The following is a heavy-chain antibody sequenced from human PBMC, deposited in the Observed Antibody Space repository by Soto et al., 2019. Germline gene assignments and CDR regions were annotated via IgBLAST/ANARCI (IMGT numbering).Heavy chain of an antibody. CDR2: ITAGGGGT. CDR3: AKGYNNYFFDY. J-gene: IGHJ4*02. Sequence: EVQLLESGGGLVQPGGSLRLSCAASGFTFNTYAMTWVRQAPGTGLEWVSSITAGGGGTYYADSVKGRFTISRDNSKNALSLQMNSTRADDTAVYFCAKGYNNYFFDYWGQGTLVTVSS. V-gene: IGHV3-23*01. CDR1: GFTFNTYA. D-gene: IGHD4-4*01.